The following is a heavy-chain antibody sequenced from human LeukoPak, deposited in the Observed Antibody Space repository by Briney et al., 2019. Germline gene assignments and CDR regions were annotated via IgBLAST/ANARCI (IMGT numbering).Heavy chain of an antibody. Sequence: SETLSLTCTVSGGSISSYYRSWIRQPAGKGLEWIGRIYISGSGSTNYNPSLKSRVTMSVDTSKNQFSLKLSSVTAADTAVYYCARDKRVAVAGTYIYYYMDVWGNGTTVTISS. CDR2: IYISGSGST. CDR3: ARDKRVAVAGTYIYYYMDV. J-gene: IGHJ6*03. CDR1: GGSISSYY. V-gene: IGHV4-4*07. D-gene: IGHD6-19*01.